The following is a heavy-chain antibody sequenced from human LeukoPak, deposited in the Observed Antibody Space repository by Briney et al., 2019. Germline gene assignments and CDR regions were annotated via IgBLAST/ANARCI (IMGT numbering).Heavy chain of an antibody. Sequence: SETLSLTCRVSGGFISSYIWTWIRQSPGKGLEWIGYIYDSGRTDYNPSLKSRLTISVDASKNQFSLKLSSVTAADTAVYYCARAATWYYYDSSGYYYSSSKSNWFDPWGQGTLVTVSS. CDR1: GGFISSYI. CDR2: IYDSGRT. V-gene: IGHV4-59*12. D-gene: IGHD3-22*01. CDR3: ARAATWYYYDSSGYYYSSSKSNWFDP. J-gene: IGHJ5*02.